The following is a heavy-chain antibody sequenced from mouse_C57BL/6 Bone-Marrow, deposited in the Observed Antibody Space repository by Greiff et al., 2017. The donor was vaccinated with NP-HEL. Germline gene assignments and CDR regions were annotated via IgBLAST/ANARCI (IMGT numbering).Heavy chain of an antibody. D-gene: IGHD1-1*01. Sequence: QVQLQQSGAELAKPGASVKLSCKASGYTFTSYWMHWVKQRPGQGLEWIGYINPSSGYTKYNQKFKDKATLTADKSSSTAYMQLSSLTYEDSAVYYCANILTTVEAPDSWGQGPTLPVSS. CDR1: GYTFTSYW. CDR2: INPSSGYT. J-gene: IGHJ2*01. V-gene: IGHV1-7*01. CDR3: ANILTTVEAPDS.